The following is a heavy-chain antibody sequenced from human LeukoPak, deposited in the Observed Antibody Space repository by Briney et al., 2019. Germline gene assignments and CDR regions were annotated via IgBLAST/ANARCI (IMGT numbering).Heavy chain of an antibody. D-gene: IGHD5-12*01. J-gene: IGHJ4*02. CDR1: GFTFSSYG. Sequence: GGSLRLSCAASGFTFSSYGMHWVHQAPGKGLEWVAVISYDGSNKYYADSVKGRFTISRDNSKNTLYLQMNSLRAEDTAVYYCAKDSNIYWISYYFDYWGQGTLVTVSS. CDR3: AKDSNIYWISYYFDY. CDR2: ISYDGSNK. V-gene: IGHV3-30*18.